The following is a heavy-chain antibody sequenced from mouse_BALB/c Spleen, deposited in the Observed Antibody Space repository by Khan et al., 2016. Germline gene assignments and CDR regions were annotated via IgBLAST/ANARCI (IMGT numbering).Heavy chain of an antibody. CDR3: TRHYYGSSFCFAY. CDR2: INSAGNDT. J-gene: IGHJ3*01. Sequence: EVELVESGGGLVQPGESLKLSCESNEYEFPSHDMSWVRKTPEKRLEMVAAINSAGNDTYYPDTMERRFIISRDNTKKTLYLQINSLSSENTALYYCTRHYYGSSFCFAYWGQGTLVTVSA. D-gene: IGHD1-1*01. V-gene: IGHV5-2*01. CDR1: EYEFPSHD.